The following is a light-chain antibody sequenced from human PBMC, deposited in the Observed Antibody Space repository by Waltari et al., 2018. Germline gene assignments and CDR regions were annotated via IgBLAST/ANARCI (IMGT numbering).Light chain of an antibody. CDR2: AAS. V-gene: IGKV1-39*01. Sequence: DFQMTQSPSSLSASVGDRVTITCRASQRISTYLNWYQQRPGKAPKLLIYAASTLQSGVPSRFSGSGSGTDFTLTISSLQPEDFASYYCQQSYNTPRTFGQGTEVENK. CDR3: QQSYNTPRT. CDR1: QRISTY. J-gene: IGKJ1*01.